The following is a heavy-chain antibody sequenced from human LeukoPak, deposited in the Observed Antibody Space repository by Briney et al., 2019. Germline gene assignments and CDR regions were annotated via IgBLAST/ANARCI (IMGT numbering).Heavy chain of an antibody. Sequence: GRSLRLSCAASDFTFRTYAMSWVRQAPGKGLEWVSGISGSGGGTYYADSVKGRFTISRDNSKNTLYLQMNSLRAEDTAVYYCARRVRGGNFDYWGQGTLVTVSS. CDR2: ISGSGGGT. V-gene: IGHV3-23*01. J-gene: IGHJ4*02. CDR3: ARRVRGGNFDY. D-gene: IGHD3-10*01. CDR1: DFTFRTYA.